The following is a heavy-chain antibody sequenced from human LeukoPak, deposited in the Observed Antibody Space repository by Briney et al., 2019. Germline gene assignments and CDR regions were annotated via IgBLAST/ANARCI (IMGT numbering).Heavy chain of an antibody. CDR1: GFTFSSYG. V-gene: IGHV3-30*02. CDR3: ASITWTRQTQDY. CDR2: IRYDGSNK. Sequence: PGGSLRLSCAASGFTFSSYGMHWVRQAPGKGLEWVAFIRYDGSNKYYADSVKGRFTISRDNSKNTLYLQMNSLRAEDTAVYYCASITWTRQTQDYWGQGTLVTVSS. J-gene: IGHJ4*02. D-gene: IGHD1-14*01.